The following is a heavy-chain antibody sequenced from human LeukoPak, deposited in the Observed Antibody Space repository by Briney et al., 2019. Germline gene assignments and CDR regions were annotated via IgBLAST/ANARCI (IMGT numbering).Heavy chain of an antibody. J-gene: IGHJ4*02. CDR3: ARVGIAVPGVLPYFDY. D-gene: IGHD6-19*01. CDR1: GYSFTTYW. V-gene: IGHV5-51*01. Sequence: PGESLKISCKGSGYSFTTYWIGWVRQMPGKGLEWMGIIYPGDSDIRYSPSFQGQVTISADKSITTAYLQWSSLKASDTAMYYCARVGIAVPGVLPYFDYWGQGTLVTVSS. CDR2: IYPGDSDI.